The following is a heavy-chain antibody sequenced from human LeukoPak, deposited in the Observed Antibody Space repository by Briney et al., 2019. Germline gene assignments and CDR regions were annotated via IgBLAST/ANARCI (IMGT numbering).Heavy chain of an antibody. V-gene: IGHV4-39*01. Sequence: SGTLSLTCTVSGVSISSSNSYWGWIRQPPGKGLGWIGSIYYSGNTYYNASLKSQVSISIDTSKNQFSLRLTSVTAADTAVYYCARQTGSGLFILPGGQGTLVTVSS. CDR2: IYYSGNT. J-gene: IGHJ4*02. CDR1: GVSISSSNSY. D-gene: IGHD3/OR15-3a*01. CDR3: ARQTGSGLFILP.